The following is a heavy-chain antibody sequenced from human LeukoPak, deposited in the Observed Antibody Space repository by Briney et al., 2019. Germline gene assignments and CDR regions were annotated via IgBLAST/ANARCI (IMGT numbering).Heavy chain of an antibody. D-gene: IGHD6-19*01. J-gene: IGHJ4*02. V-gene: IGHV1-46*01. Sequence: QXXXWMGIINPSGGSTSYAQKFQGRVTMTRDTSTSTVYMELSSLRSEDTAVYYCATWRPGSGPGWWGQGTLVTVSS. CDR3: ATWRPGSGPGW. CDR2: INPSGGST.